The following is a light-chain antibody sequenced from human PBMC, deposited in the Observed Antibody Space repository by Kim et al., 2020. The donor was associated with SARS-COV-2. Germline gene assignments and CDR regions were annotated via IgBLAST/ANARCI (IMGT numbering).Light chain of an antibody. CDR1: QPIINF. V-gene: IGKV1-39*01. CDR2: AAS. J-gene: IGKJ1*01. Sequence: GDRVTITCRASQPIINFFNWYQQRPGKAPRFVISAASSLQSGVPSRFSVSGSGTEFVLSINSLQPEDFATYYCQQTYSDPWTFGRGTKV. CDR3: QQTYSDPWT.